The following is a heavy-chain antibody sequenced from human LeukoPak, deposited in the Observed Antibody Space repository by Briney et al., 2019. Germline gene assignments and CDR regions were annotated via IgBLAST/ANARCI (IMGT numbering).Heavy chain of an antibody. CDR2: IYYSGST. V-gene: IGHV4-59*01. CDR1: GGSISTYY. CDR3: AGIYCSGDSCYVDY. J-gene: IGHJ4*02. Sequence: PSETLSLTCTVSGGSISTYYWSWIRQPPGKGLEWIGYIYYSGSTKYNPSLKSRVTMSVDTSKNQFSLKLSSVTAADTAVCYCAGIYCSGDSCYVDYWGQGTLVTVSS. D-gene: IGHD2-15*01.